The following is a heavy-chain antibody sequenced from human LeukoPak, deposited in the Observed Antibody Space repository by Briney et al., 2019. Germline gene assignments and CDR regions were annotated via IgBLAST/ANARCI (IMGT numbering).Heavy chain of an antibody. J-gene: IGHJ3*02. CDR2: NYYTGSS. D-gene: IGHD3-3*01. CDR1: GGSISSSSYY. V-gene: IGHV4-39*07. CDR3: AREFTIFGVVIILAAFDI. Sequence: PSETLSLTCTVSGGSISSSSYYWGRNRQPPGKGLEGIGSNYYTGSSYYNPSLKIRVTISVDTSKNQFCLRLSSVTAADTAVYYCAREFTIFGVVIILAAFDIWGQGTMVTVSS.